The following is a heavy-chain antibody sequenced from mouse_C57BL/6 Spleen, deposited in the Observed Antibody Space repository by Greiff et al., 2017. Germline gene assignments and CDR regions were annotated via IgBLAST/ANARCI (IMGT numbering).Heavy chain of an antibody. CDR1: GYTFTSYT. D-gene: IGHD1-1*01. CDR3: ARGYYGSSSYAMDY. CDR2: INPSSGYT. Sequence: VQLQQSGAELARPGASVKMSCKASGYTFTSYTMHWVKQRPGQGLEWIGYINPSSGYTKYNQKFKDKATLTADKSSSTAYMQLSSLTSEDSAVYYCARGYYGSSSYAMDYWGQGTSVTVSS. J-gene: IGHJ4*01. V-gene: IGHV1-4*01.